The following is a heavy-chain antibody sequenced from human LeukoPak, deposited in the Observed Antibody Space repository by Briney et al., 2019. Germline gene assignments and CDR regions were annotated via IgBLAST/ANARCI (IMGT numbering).Heavy chain of an antibody. V-gene: IGHV3-7*01. CDR1: GFGFSNYL. CDR2: MNEDGSEK. D-gene: IGHD4-11*01. Sequence: QSGGSLRLSCAASGFGFSNYLMSWVRQAPGKGLEWVANMNEDGSEKNYVDSVKGRFTISRDNAQDSLYLQMNSLRAEDTAVYYCSRDRGYSNFDYWGQGTLLTVSS. CDR3: SRDRGYSNFDY. J-gene: IGHJ4*02.